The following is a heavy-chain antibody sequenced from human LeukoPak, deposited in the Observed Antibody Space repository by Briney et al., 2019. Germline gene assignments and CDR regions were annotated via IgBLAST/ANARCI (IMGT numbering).Heavy chain of an antibody. J-gene: IGHJ3*02. D-gene: IGHD6-19*01. CDR1: GFTFSSYA. CDR3: AKRITVVARDAFDI. V-gene: IGHV3-23*01. Sequence: PGGSLRLSCAVSGFTFSSYAMNWVRQAPGKGLEWVSGISGSGAGTYYADSVKGRFTISRDNSKNTLYLQVNSLRAEDTAVYYCAKRITVVARDAFDIWGQGTMVTVSS. CDR2: ISGSGAGT.